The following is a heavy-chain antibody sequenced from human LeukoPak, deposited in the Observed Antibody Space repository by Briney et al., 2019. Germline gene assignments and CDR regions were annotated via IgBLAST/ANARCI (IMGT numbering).Heavy chain of an antibody. D-gene: IGHD3-22*01. CDR1: GYTFNKFD. Sequence: ASVKVSCKASGYTFNKFDINWVRQAPGQRPEWMGWISAYNGDTNYAQRLQGRVTMTTDTSTSTAYMELRSLRSDDTAVYYCARGTGLFDSSGYYFRYWGQGTLVAVSA. J-gene: IGHJ4*02. V-gene: IGHV1-18*01. CDR3: ARGTGLFDSSGYYFRY. CDR2: ISAYNGDT.